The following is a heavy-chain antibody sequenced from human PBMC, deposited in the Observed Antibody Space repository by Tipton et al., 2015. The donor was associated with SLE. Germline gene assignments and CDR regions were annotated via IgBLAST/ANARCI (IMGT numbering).Heavy chain of an antibody. CDR2: VFYNGNT. CDR3: ARGGHCTSDSCYVYYYYMDV. CDR1: GGSINYYY. V-gene: IGHV4-59*01. D-gene: IGHD2-2*01. J-gene: IGHJ6*03. Sequence: TLSLTCTVSGGSINYYYWNWIRQPPGKGLEWIGYVFYNGNTNYNASLKSRVTMSVDTSKSQFSLQLRSVTAADTAVYYCARGGHCTSDSCYVYYYYMDVWGEGTTVGVPS.